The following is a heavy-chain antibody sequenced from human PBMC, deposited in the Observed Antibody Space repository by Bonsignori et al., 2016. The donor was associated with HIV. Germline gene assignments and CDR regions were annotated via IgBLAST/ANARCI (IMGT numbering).Heavy chain of an antibody. D-gene: IGHD3-22*01. CDR3: ARSQYYYESGGYWGGDAFDI. V-gene: IGHV5-51*01. CDR2: IYPGDSDT. CDR1: GYSFNSYW. Sequence: GESLKISCKGSGYSFNSYWIGWVRQMPGKGLEWMGIIYPGDSDTRYSPSFQGQVTISADKSISTAYLQWSSLKSSDTALYYCARSQYYYESGGYWGGDAFDIWGQGTLVTVSS. J-gene: IGHJ3*02.